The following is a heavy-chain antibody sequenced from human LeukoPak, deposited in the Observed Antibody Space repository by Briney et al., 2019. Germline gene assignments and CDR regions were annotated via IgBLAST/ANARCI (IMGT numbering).Heavy chain of an antibody. CDR3: ASKQYSSGWRSGGGAFDI. CDR2: IYYSGST. V-gene: IGHV4-39*01. J-gene: IGHJ3*02. Sequence: SETLSLTCTVSGGSISSSSYYWGWIRQPPGKGLEWIGSIYYSGSTYYNPSLKSRVTISVDTSKNQFSLKLSSVTVAGTAVYYCASKQYSSGWRSGGGAFDIWGQGTMVTVSS. D-gene: IGHD6-19*01. CDR1: GGSISSSSYY.